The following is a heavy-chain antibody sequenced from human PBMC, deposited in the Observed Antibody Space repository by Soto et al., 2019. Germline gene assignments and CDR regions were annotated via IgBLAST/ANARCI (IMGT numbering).Heavy chain of an antibody. V-gene: IGHV3-30*18. Sequence: GGSLRLSCAASGFTFSTYGMHWVRQAPGKGLEWVAVISSDGSNKNYADSVKGRFTISRDNSKNTLHLQMNSLRPEDTAVYYCAKDGIAYCTYFGSWGQGT. CDR3: AKDGIAYCTYFGS. D-gene: IGHD2-21*01. CDR2: ISSDGSNK. CDR1: GFTFSTYG. J-gene: IGHJ4*02.